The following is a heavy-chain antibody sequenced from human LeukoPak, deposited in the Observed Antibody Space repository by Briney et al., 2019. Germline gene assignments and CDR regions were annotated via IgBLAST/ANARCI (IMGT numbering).Heavy chain of an antibody. V-gene: IGHV3-11*06. CDR2: ISRSSSYI. CDR1: GFTFSDYY. Sequence: GGSLRLSCAASGFTFSDYYMSWIRQAPGKGLEWVSSISRSSSYIYYADSVKGRFTISRDNAKNSLYLQMNSLRAEDTAVYYCARGAGYSSSWEPDYWGQGTLVTVSS. CDR3: ARGAGYSSSWEPDY. D-gene: IGHD6-13*01. J-gene: IGHJ4*02.